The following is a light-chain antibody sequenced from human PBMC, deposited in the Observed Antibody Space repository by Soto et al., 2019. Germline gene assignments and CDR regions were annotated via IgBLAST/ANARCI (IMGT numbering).Light chain of an antibody. Sequence: EIVLTQSPATLSLSPGERAALSCRASQGVGRFLAWYQQKPGQAPRLLIYDASNRATGIPARFSGSGSETGFTLAIDDPVAEDFAVYYCQQRGGWPLTFGGGTKVEIK. CDR2: DAS. CDR3: QQRGGWPLT. J-gene: IGKJ4*01. CDR1: QGVGRF. V-gene: IGKV3-11*01.